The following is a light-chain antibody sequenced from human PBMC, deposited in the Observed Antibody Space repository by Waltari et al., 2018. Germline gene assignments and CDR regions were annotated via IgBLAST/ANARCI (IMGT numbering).Light chain of an antibody. CDR1: RSITTY. CDR3: QQSSSTPIT. CDR2: AAA. V-gene: IGKV1-39*01. Sequence: DIQMTQSPSYLSASVGDRVTITCRASRSITTYLNWDQQKPGKAPKVLIYAAASLESGVPSRFSGSGSGTDFTLTITTLQPEDFATYYCQQSSSTPITFGQGTRLQIK. J-gene: IGKJ5*01.